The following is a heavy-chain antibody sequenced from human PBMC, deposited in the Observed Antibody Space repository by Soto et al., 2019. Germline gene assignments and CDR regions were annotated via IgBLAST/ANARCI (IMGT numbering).Heavy chain of an antibody. V-gene: IGHV4-59*08. CDR2: IYYSGST. Sequence: QVQLQESGPGLVKPSETLSLTCTVSGGSISSYYWSWVRQPPGKGLEGIGYIYYSGSTNYNPSLRGGVTISVDTSKNQFSLMLSSVTAADTAVYYCARRVAAAGRFDYWGQGTLVSDSS. J-gene: IGHJ4*02. D-gene: IGHD6-13*01. CDR1: GGSISSYY. CDR3: ARRVAAAGRFDY.